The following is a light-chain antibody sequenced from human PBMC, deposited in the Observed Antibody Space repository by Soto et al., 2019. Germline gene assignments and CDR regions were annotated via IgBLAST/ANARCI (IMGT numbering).Light chain of an antibody. Sequence: LAQPASVSGSPGQSMTISCTETSSDVGGYNYVSWYQQHPGKAPKLMIYDVSNRPSGVSNRFSGSKSGNTASLTISGLQAEDEADYYCSSYTSSSTPPYVFGTGTKVTVL. V-gene: IGLV2-14*01. CDR3: SSYTSSSTPPYV. CDR2: DVS. CDR1: SSDVGGYNY. J-gene: IGLJ1*01.